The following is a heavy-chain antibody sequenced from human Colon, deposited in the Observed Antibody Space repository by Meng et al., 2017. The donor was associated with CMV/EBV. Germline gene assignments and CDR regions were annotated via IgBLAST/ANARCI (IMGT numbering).Heavy chain of an antibody. Sequence: ASVKVSCKASGYTFTGYYMHWVRQAPGQGLEWMGWINPNSGGTNYAQKFQGRATMTRDTSISTAYMELSRLRSDDTAVYYCARDTPYYYDSSGDRSYWYFDLWGRGTLVTVSS. J-gene: IGHJ2*01. V-gene: IGHV1-2*02. CDR3: ARDTPYYYDSSGDRSYWYFDL. D-gene: IGHD3-22*01. CDR2: INPNSGGT. CDR1: GYTFTGYY.